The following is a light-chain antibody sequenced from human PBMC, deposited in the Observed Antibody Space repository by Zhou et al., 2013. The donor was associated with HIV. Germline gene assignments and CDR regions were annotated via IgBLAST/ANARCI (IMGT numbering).Light chain of an antibody. CDR2: ENN. J-gene: IGLJ2*01. V-gene: IGLV1-51*02. Sequence: QSALTQPPSASGSPGQSVTISCTGTSSDVGGYNYVSWYQQHPGKAPKLLIYENNERPSGIPDRFSGSKSGTSATLGITGLQTGDEADYYCGTWDSSLSLVVFGGGTKLTV. CDR3: GTWDSSLSLVV. CDR1: SSDVGGYNY.